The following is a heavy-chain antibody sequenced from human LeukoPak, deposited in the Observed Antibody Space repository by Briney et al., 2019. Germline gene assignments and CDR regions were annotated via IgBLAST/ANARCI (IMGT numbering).Heavy chain of an antibody. Sequence: PSETLSLTCTVSGGSISSSSYYWGWIRQPPGKGLEWIGSIYYSGSTYYNPSLKSRVTISVDTSKNQFSLKLSSVTAADTAVYYCARLHPPYGDYLYYYYGMDVWGQGTTVTVSS. D-gene: IGHD4-17*01. CDR1: GGSISSSSYY. CDR2: IYYSGST. V-gene: IGHV4-39*01. J-gene: IGHJ6*02. CDR3: ARLHPPYGDYLYYYYGMDV.